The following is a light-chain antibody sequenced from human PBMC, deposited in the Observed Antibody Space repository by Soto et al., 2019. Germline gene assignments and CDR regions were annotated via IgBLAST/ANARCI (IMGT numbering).Light chain of an antibody. CDR2: DAS. CDR3: QQYGSSPVT. CDR1: QSIRNF. J-gene: IGKJ1*01. V-gene: IGKV3-20*01. Sequence: EIVLTQSTDTLSLSPGERATLSCRASQSIRNFLAWYQQKPGQAPRLLIYDASNRASGIPPRFSGSGSGTDFTLTISRLEPEDFAVYYCQQYGSSPVTFGQGTKVDIK.